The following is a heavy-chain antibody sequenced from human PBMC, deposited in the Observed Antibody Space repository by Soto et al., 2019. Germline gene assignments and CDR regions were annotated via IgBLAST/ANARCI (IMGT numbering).Heavy chain of an antibody. CDR3: ARAAGIVVVPAAVLSRQEINWFDP. CDR2: INHSGST. V-gene: IGHV4-34*01. Sequence: SETLSLTCAVYGGSFSGYYWSWIPQPPGKGLEWIGEINHSGSTNYNPSLKSRVTISVDTSKNQFSLKLSSVTAADTAVYYCARAAGIVVVPAAVLSRQEINWFDPWGQGTLVTVSS. CDR1: GGSFSGYY. J-gene: IGHJ5*02. D-gene: IGHD2-2*01.